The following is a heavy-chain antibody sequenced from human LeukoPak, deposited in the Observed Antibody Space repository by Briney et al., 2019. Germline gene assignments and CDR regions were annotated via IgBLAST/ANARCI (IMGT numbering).Heavy chain of an antibody. J-gene: IGHJ4*02. CDR3: ARVFYGSGSCPYFDY. CDR1: GFTFSSYE. V-gene: IGHV3-48*03. D-gene: IGHD3-10*01. Sequence: GGSLRLSCAASGFTFSSYEMNWVRQAPGKGLEWVSYISSSGSTIYYADSVKGRFTISRDNAKNSLYLQMNSLRAEDTAVYYCARVFYGSGSCPYFDYWGQGTLVTVSS. CDR2: ISSSGSTI.